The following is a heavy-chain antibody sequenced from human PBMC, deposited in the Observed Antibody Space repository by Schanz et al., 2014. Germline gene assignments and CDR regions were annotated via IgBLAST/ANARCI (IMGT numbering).Heavy chain of an antibody. CDR2: ISNSGYTI. Sequence: QVQLVESGGGLVKPGGSLRLSCAASGFTFSDYYMNWIRQAPGKGLEWVSYISNSGYTIYYADSVKGRFTISRDNAKNSIYLKMTSLRAEDTAVYYWARDPPPYSSSPYYWYYGMDVWGQGTTVTVSS. D-gene: IGHD6-6*01. J-gene: IGHJ6*02. V-gene: IGHV3-11*01. CDR3: ARDPPPYSSSPYYWYYGMDV. CDR1: GFTFSDYY.